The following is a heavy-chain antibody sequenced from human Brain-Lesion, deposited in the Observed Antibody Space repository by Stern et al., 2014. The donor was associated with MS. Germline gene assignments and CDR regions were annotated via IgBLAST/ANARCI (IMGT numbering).Heavy chain of an antibody. CDR1: GGSVSSTSYA. D-gene: IGHD2-15*01. CDR2: LYYSGNT. Sequence: QLQLQESGPGLVKPSETLSLTCTVAGGSVSSTSYAWAWIRQPPGKGLEWIGTLYYSGNTYYSPSLKSPLTISLETSKHPFSLLLGSVTAADTAVYYCAGEEDIRYCSGGSCTGNWFDPWGQGTLVTVSS. V-gene: IGHV4-39*01. CDR3: AGEEDIRYCSGGSCTGNWFDP. J-gene: IGHJ5*02.